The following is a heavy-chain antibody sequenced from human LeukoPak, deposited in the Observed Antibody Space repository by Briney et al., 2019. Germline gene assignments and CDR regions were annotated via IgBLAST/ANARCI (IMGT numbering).Heavy chain of an antibody. Sequence: PSETLSLTCTVSGASLGGYSWSWVRQTPGKRLEWIAYMFSSGTTKYSPSLKSRVTISLDTSKNQVSLNLRTVTAADTAMYYCARGRDNLDYWGQGIHVTVSS. CDR3: ARGRDNLDY. V-gene: IGHV4-59*01. J-gene: IGHJ4*02. CDR2: MFSSGTT. CDR1: GASLGGYS. D-gene: IGHD5-24*01.